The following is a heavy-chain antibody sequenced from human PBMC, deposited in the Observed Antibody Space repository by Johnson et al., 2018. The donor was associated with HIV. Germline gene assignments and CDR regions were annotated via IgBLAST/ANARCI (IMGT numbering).Heavy chain of an antibody. CDR3: TTVTVTYRTFDI. CDR1: GFTFSNYA. D-gene: IGHD4-17*01. Sequence: MQLVESGGGVVQPGRSLRLSCAASGFTFSNYAMSWVRQAPGKGLQWVSTISGRAGRTDYADSVKGRFTLSRDNSKNRLYLQMNSLKTEDTAVYYCTTVTVTYRTFDIWGQGTMVTISS. CDR2: ISGRAGRT. V-gene: IGHV3-23*04. J-gene: IGHJ3*02.